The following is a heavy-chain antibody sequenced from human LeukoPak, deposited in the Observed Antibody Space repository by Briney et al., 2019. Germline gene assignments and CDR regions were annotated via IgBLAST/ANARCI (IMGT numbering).Heavy chain of an antibody. CDR2: IIPIFGTA. J-gene: IGHJ4*02. CDR3: ARGDSSSDYFDY. CDR1: GGTFSSYA. Sequence: GASVKVSCKASGGTFSSYAISWVRQAPGQGLEWMGGIIPIFGTANYAQKFQGRVTITTDESTSTAYMELSSLRSEDTAVNYCARGDSSSDYFDYWGQGTLVTVSS. D-gene: IGHD6-6*01. V-gene: IGHV1-69*05.